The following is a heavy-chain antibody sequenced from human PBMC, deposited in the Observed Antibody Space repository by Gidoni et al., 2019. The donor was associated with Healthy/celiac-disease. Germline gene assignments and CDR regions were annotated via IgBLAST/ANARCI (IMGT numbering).Heavy chain of an antibody. CDR2: INHSGST. V-gene: IGHV4-34*01. CDR3: AREDSYGDADPYFDY. D-gene: IGHD5-18*01. Sequence: VPLQHWGAGLLQPSATLSLTCSVSGGSFRGYYWSWIRQPPGKGLEWIGEINHSGSTNYNPSRKSRVTISVDTSKNQFSLKLSSVTAADTAVYYCAREDSYGDADPYFDYWGQGTLVTVSS. CDR1: GGSFRGYY. J-gene: IGHJ4*02.